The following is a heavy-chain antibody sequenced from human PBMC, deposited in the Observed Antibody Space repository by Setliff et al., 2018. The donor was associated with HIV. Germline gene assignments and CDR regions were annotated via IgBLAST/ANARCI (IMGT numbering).Heavy chain of an antibody. Sequence: SVKVSCKASGGTLSTYGISWVRQAPGQGLEWMGGIIPIFDTTNYAQKLQGRVTITADESTSTAYMELSSLRSEDTAVYYCASNSHGYRTRYGMDVWGQGTTVTVSS. CDR1: GGTLSTYG. V-gene: IGHV1-69*13. D-gene: IGHD5-18*01. CDR2: IIPIFDTT. CDR3: ASNSHGYRTRYGMDV. J-gene: IGHJ6*02.